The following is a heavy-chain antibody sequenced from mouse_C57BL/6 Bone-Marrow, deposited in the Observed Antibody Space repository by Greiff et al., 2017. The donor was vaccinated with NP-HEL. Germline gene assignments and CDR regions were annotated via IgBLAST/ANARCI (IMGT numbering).Heavy chain of an antibody. CDR3: KKLFDY. Sequence: EVQLVESGAELVRPGASVKLSCTASGFNITDYYMHWVKQRPEQGLEWIGWIDPENGDTEYASKFQGKATITADTSSNTAYLQLSSLTSEDTAVYYCKKLFDYWGQGTTLTVSS. CDR2: IDPENGDT. D-gene: IGHD4-1*01. J-gene: IGHJ2*01. CDR1: GFNITDYY. V-gene: IGHV14-4*01.